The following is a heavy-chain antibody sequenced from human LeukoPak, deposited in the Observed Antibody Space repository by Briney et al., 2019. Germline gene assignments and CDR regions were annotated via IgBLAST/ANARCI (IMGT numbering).Heavy chain of an antibody. Sequence: TSETLSLTCTVSGGSISSYSWGWIRQPPGKGLEWIGCIYYSGSTDYNPSLKSRVTISVDTSKNQFSLKLTSVTAADTAVYYCARGGYSSNWYFDYWGQGTLVTVSS. CDR3: ARGGYSSNWYFDY. J-gene: IGHJ4*02. CDR2: IYYSGST. V-gene: IGHV4-59*01. CDR1: GGSISSYS. D-gene: IGHD6-13*01.